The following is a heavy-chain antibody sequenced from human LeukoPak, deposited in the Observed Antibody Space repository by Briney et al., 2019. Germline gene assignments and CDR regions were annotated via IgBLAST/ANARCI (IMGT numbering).Heavy chain of an antibody. CDR2: MYYSGST. Sequence: SETLSLTCTVSGGSISSSSYYWGWIRQPPGKGLEWIGSMYYSGSTYYNPSLKSRVTISGDTSKNQFSLKLSSVTAADTAVYYCARAGRRLFGVLIPLSFDYWGQGTPVTVSS. CDR3: ARAGRRLFGVLIPLSFDY. J-gene: IGHJ4*02. CDR1: GGSISSSSYY. V-gene: IGHV4-39*01. D-gene: IGHD3-3*01.